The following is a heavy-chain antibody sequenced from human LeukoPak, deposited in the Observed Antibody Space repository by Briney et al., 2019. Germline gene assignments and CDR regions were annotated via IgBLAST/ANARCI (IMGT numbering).Heavy chain of an antibody. CDR1: GYTFTGYY. Sequence: ASVKVSCKASGYTFTGYYMHWVRQAPGQGLEWMGLINPTGTGTNYAQKFRGRVTLTRDTSTTTVYMELSSLRSEDTAVYYCAGGESWGYFGHRGQGTPVTVSS. V-gene: IGHV1-46*01. CDR2: INPTGTGT. CDR3: AGGESWGYFGH. D-gene: IGHD3-16*01. J-gene: IGHJ4*02.